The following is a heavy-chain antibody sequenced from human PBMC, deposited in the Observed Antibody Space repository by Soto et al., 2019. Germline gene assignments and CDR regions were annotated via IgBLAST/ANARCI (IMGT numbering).Heavy chain of an antibody. D-gene: IGHD4-17*01. CDR3: ARGLSVTHFDN. V-gene: IGHV4-31*03. CDR2: IYYSGST. CDR1: GGSISTGGYY. J-gene: IGHJ4*02. Sequence: QVQLQESGPGLVKPSQTLSLTCTVSGGSISTGGYYWTWIRQHPGKGLERIGYIYYSGSTYYNPSLKSRVTISVDTSKNQFSLKLSSVTAADTAVYYCARGLSVTHFDNWGQGTLVTVSS.